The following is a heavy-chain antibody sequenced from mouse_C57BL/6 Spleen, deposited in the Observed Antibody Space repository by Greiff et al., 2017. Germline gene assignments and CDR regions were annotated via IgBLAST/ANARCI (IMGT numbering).Heavy chain of an antibody. V-gene: IGHV1-74*01. CDR1: GYTFTSYW. D-gene: IGHD2-4*01. Sequence: QVQLQQPGAELVKPGASVKVSCKASGYTFTSYWMHWVKQRPGQGLEWIGRIHPSDSDTNYNQKFKGKATLTVDKSSSTAYMQISSLTSEYSAVYYYAILHLYYDYFYAMDYWGQGTSVTVSS. J-gene: IGHJ4*01. CDR2: IHPSDSDT. CDR3: AILHLYYDYFYAMDY.